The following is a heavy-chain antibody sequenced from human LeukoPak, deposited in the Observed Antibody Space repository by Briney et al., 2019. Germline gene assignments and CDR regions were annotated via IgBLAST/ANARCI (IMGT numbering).Heavy chain of an antibody. CDR3: ARVARSTYYYDSSGYYIDY. CDR1: GGSISSSSYY. Sequence: SETLSLTCTVSGGSISSSSYYWGWIRQPPGKGLEWIGSIYYSGSTYYNPSLKSRVTISVDTSKNQFSLKLSSVTAADTAVYYCARVARSTYYYDSSGYYIDYWGQGTLVTVSS. CDR2: IYYSGST. J-gene: IGHJ4*02. D-gene: IGHD3-22*01. V-gene: IGHV4-39*07.